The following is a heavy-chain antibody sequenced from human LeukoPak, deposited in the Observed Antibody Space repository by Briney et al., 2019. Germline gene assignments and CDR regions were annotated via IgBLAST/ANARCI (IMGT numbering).Heavy chain of an antibody. CDR1: GFTFSSYW. CDR3: AKWELYSGFYYIDY. V-gene: IGHV3-7*01. Sequence: GRSLRLSCAASGFTFSSYWMTWVRQGPGKGLEWVANIKPDGSLIYYVDSVKGRFTISRDNAKNSLYLQMNSLRAEDTAVYYCAKWELYSGFYYIDYWGQGTLATVSS. J-gene: IGHJ4*02. D-gene: IGHD1-26*01. CDR2: IKPDGSLI.